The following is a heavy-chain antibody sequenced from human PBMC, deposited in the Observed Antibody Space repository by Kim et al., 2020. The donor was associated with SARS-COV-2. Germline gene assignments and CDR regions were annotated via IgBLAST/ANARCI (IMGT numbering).Heavy chain of an antibody. CDR1: GGSFSGYY. Sequence: SETLSLTCAVYGGSFSGYYWSWIRQPPGKGLEWIGEINHSGSTNYNPSLKSRVTISVDTSKNQFSLKLSSVTAADTAVYYCARGRTPLHYDILTGYYPSHYYYYYGMDVWGQGTTVTLSS. J-gene: IGHJ6*02. CDR2: INHSGST. D-gene: IGHD3-9*01. CDR3: ARGRTPLHYDILTGYYPSHYYYYYGMDV. V-gene: IGHV4-34*01.